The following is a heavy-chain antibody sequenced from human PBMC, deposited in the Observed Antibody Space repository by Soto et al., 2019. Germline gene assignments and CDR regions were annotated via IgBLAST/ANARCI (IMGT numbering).Heavy chain of an antibody. J-gene: IGHJ6*02. D-gene: IGHD6-13*01. CDR3: VKGSSWSPGRGIGYYGMDV. CDR1: GFTFSSYA. CDR2: ISGSGGST. V-gene: IGHV3-23*01. Sequence: EVQLLESGGGLVQPGGSLRLSCAASGFTFSSYAMSWVRQAPGKGLECVSTISGSGGSTYFADSVKGRFSISRDNSKNTLCLQMSSLRAEDTAIYYCVKGSSWSPGRGIGYYGMDVWGQGTTVTVSS.